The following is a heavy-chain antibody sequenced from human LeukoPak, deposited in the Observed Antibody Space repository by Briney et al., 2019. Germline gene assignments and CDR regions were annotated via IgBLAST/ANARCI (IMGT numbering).Heavy chain of an antibody. J-gene: IGHJ6*04. CDR1: GFTFSSYE. CDR2: ISSSGSTI. D-gene: IGHD3-10*02. V-gene: IGHV3-48*03. Sequence: PGGSLRLSCAASGFTFSSYEMNWVRQAPGKGLEWVPYISSSGSTIYYADSMKGRFTISRDNAKNSLYLQMNSLRAEDTAVYYCAELGITMIGGVWGKGTTVTISS. CDR3: AELGITMIGGV.